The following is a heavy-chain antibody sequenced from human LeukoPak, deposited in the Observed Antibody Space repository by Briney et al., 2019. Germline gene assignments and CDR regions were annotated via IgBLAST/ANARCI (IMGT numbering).Heavy chain of an antibody. J-gene: IGHJ5*02. CDR2: IRYDGSNK. CDR1: GFTFSSYA. V-gene: IGHV3-30*02. D-gene: IGHD4-17*01. Sequence: GGSLRLSCAASGFTFSSYAMHWVRQAPGKGLEWVAYIRYDGSNKYYADSVKGRFTISRDNSKNTLYLQMNSLRAEDTAVYYCAKMSRGVTTYFDRWGQGTLVTVSS. CDR3: AKMSRGVTTYFDR.